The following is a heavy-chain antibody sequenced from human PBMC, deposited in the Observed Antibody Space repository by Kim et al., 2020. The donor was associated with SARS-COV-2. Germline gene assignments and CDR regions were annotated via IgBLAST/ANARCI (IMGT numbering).Heavy chain of an antibody. V-gene: IGHV4-39*07. CDR2: IHYTTKT. CDR3: RRWDLVVAGSDH. J-gene: IGHJ5*02. D-gene: IGHD6-19*01. CDR1: GGSIGSSSDY. Sequence: SETLSLTCTVSGGSIGSSSDYWAWIRQPPGKGLEWIGNIHYTTKTSYSASLKSRVTMSIDTSNNQYSLKLTSVTAADTAVYYCRRWDLVVAGSDHWGQG.